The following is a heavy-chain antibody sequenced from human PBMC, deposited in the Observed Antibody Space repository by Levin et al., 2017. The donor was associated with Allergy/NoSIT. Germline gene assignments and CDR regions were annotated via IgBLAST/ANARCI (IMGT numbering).Heavy chain of an antibody. CDR3: AREVGATLWYYFDY. CDR1: GGSFSGYY. D-gene: IGHD1-26*01. CDR2: INHSGST. Sequence: PSETLSLTCAVYGGSFSGYYWSWIRQPPGKGLEWIGEINHSGSTNYNPSLKSRVTISVDTSKNQFSLKLSSVTAADTAVYYCAREVGATLWYYFDYWGQGTLVTVSS. J-gene: IGHJ4*02. V-gene: IGHV4-34*01.